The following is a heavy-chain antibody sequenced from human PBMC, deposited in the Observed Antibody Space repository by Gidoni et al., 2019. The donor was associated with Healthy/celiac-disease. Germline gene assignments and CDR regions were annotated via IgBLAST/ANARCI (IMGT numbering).Heavy chain of an antibody. V-gene: IGHV4-34*01. CDR3: ARGDSIAARRFLVGYYYYGMDV. D-gene: IGHD6-6*01. CDR2: INHSGRT. CDR1: GGSFSGYY. J-gene: IGHJ6*02. Sequence: QVQLQQWGAGLLKPSETLSLPCAVYGGSFSGYYWSWIRQPPGKGLEWIGEINHSGRTNYNPSLKSRVTISVDTSKNQFSLKLSSVTAADTAVYYCARGDSIAARRFLVGYYYYGMDVWGQGTTVTVSS.